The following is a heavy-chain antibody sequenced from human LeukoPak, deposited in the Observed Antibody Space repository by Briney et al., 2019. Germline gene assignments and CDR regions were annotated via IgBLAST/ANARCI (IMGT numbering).Heavy chain of an antibody. D-gene: IGHD3-9*01. CDR2: ISWDGNTT. V-gene: IGHV3-43D*03. J-gene: IGHJ6*02. CDR3: VKDMGDIVTGYPYYYYGMDV. CDR1: GFTFDDFV. Sequence: GGSLRLSCAASGFTFDDFVMHWVRQAPGKGLEWVSLISWDGNTTYYADSVKGRFIISRDNSRNSLYLQMNSLSAEDTALYYCVKDMGDIVTGYPYYYYGMDVWGQGTTVTVSS.